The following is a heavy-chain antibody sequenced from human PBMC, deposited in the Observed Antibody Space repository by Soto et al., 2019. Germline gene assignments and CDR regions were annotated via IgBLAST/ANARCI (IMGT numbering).Heavy chain of an antibody. D-gene: IGHD3-22*01. J-gene: IGHJ4*02. V-gene: IGHV1-3*01. Sequence: ASVKVSCKASGYTFTSYAMHWVRQAPGQRLEWMGWINAGNGNTKYSQKFQGRVTITRDTSASTAYMELSSLRSEDTAVYYCARDPLTYYYDSSGYPFDYWGQGTLVTVSS. CDR3: ARDPLTYYYDSSGYPFDY. CDR2: INAGNGNT. CDR1: GYTFTSYA.